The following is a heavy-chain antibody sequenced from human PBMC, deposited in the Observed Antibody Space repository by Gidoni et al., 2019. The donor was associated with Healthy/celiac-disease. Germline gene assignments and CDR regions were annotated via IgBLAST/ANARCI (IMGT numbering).Heavy chain of an antibody. CDR3: ATGTGCSSTSCYTSYYYGMDV. CDR2: FDPEDGET. V-gene: IGHV1-24*01. CDR1: GYTLTELS. Sequence: QVQLVQSGAEVKKPGASVKVSCKVSGYTLTELSLHWVRQAPGKGLEWMGGFDPEDGETIYAQKFQGRVTMTEDTSTDTAYMELSSLRSEDTAVYYCATGTGCSSTSCYTSYYYGMDVWGQGTTVTVSS. D-gene: IGHD2-2*02. J-gene: IGHJ6*02.